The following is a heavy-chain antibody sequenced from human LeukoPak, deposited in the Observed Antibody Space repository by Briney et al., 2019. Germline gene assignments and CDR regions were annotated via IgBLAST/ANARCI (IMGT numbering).Heavy chain of an antibody. Sequence: SVKVSCKASGGTFSSYAISWVRQAPGQGLEWMGRIIPIFGTANYAQKFQGRVTITTDESTSTAYMELSSLRSEDTAVYYCARDQMQQLVDYYYMDVWGKGTTVTVSS. D-gene: IGHD6-6*01. CDR2: IIPIFGTA. CDR3: ARDQMQQLVDYYYMDV. CDR1: GGTFSSYA. J-gene: IGHJ6*03. V-gene: IGHV1-69*05.